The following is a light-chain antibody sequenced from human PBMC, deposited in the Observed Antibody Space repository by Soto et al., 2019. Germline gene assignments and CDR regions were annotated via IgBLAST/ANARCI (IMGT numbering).Light chain of an antibody. CDR1: QSVSSSY. CDR3: QQYGSSPLT. Sequence: EIVLTQSPGTLSLSPGERATLSCRASQSVSSSYLAWYQQKPGQAPRLLIYGASSMSTGIPGRFSVSWSGTDFTLTISTLEPEDCAVYYCQQYGSSPLTFGGGTKVESK. CDR2: GAS. J-gene: IGKJ4*01. V-gene: IGKV3-20*01.